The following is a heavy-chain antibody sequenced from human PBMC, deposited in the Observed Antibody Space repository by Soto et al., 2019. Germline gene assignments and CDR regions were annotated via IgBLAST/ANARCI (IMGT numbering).Heavy chain of an antibody. CDR2: MNPNSGNT. Sequence: QVQLVQSGAEVKKPGASVKVSCKASGYTFTSYDINWVRQATGQGLEWMGWMNPNSGNTGYAQKFQGRVTMTRNTSISTAHMELSSLRSEDTAVYYGARGDYGGNSRLPAFDIWGQGTMVTVSS. CDR1: GYTFTSYD. D-gene: IGHD4-17*01. V-gene: IGHV1-8*01. J-gene: IGHJ3*02. CDR3: ARGDYGGNSRLPAFDI.